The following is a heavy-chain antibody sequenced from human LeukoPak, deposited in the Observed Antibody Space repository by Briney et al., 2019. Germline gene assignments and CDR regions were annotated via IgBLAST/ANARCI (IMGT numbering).Heavy chain of an antibody. V-gene: IGHV1-69*04. CDR3: ARDDFWSGYDLLTDYYGMDV. J-gene: IGHJ6*02. Sequence: SVKVSCKASGGTFSSYAISWVRQAPGQGLEWMGRIVPILGIANYAQKFQGRVTITADKSTSTAYMELSSLRSEDTAVYYCARDDFWSGYDLLTDYYGMDVWGQGTTVTVSS. CDR1: GGTFSSYA. CDR2: IVPILGIA. D-gene: IGHD3-3*01.